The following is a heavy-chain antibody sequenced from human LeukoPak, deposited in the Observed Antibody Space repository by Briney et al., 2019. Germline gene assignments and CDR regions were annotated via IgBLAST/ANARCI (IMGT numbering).Heavy chain of an antibody. V-gene: IGHV4-39*07. D-gene: IGHD3-10*01. CDR3: ARRNITMVRGVFYYYGMDV. CDR2: IYHSGST. Sequence: SETLSLTCTVSGGSISSGTYYWGWIRQPPGKGLEWIGEIYHSGSTNYNPSLKSRVTISVDKSKNQFSLKLSSVTAADTAVYYCARRNITMVRGVFYYYGMDVWGQGTTVTVSS. CDR1: GGSISSGTYY. J-gene: IGHJ6*02.